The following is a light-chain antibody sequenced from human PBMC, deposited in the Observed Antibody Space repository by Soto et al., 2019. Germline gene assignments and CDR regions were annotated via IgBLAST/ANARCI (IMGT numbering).Light chain of an antibody. J-gene: IGKJ1*01. CDR3: QQSYSNPRT. V-gene: IGKV1-39*01. CDR2: GAS. CDR1: QSISSY. Sequence: DIQMTQSPSSLSASVGDRVTITCRASQSISSYLYWYQQKPGKAPKLLIYGASSLHSGVPSRFGGSGSGTDFTLTITSLHPDDFATYFCQQSYSNPRTFGQGTKVDIK.